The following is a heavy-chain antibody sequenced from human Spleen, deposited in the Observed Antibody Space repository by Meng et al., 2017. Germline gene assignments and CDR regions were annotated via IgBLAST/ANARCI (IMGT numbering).Heavy chain of an antibody. J-gene: IGHJ4*02. CDR1: GFSVSHNY. Sequence: ETLSLTCAASGFSVSHNYMSWVRQAPGKGLEWVSVIYSGGNTYYADSVKGRFTISRDNSKNSVFLQINSLRAEDTAVYYWARSPIEKYDLSALPLDYWGQGTLVTVSS. V-gene: IGHV3-66*02. D-gene: IGHD3-22*01. CDR3: ARSPIEKYDLSALPLDY. CDR2: IYSGGNT.